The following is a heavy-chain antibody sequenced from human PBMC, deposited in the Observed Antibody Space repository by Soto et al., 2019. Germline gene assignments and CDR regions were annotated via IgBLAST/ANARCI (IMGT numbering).Heavy chain of an antibody. CDR3: ARDRFGRYDGSGSEAFDI. J-gene: IGHJ3*02. V-gene: IGHV3-53*01. CDR1: RLVVSDKY. Sequence: GGSLRLSCAASRLVVSDKYMNWVRQAPGKGLEWVSVIYTSGTTYYADSAKGRFTISRDNFKNTLYLQMNSLRAEDTAMYYCARDRFGRYDGSGSEAFDIWGQGTLVTVSS. CDR2: IYTSGTT. D-gene: IGHD3-10*01.